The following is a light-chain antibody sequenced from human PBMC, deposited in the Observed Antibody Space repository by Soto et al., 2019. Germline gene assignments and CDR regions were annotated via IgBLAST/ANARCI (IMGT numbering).Light chain of an antibody. CDR3: QQYNNWPPLT. CDR2: AAS. J-gene: IGKJ4*01. CDR1: QSVSSN. V-gene: IGKV3-15*01. Sequence: EIVMTQSPATLSVSPGEGATLSCRASQSVSSNLAWYQQKPGQAPRLLIYAASTRATGIPARFRGSGSGTEVTLTSTSLQSEECAVYYCQQYNNWPPLTFGGGTKVEIK.